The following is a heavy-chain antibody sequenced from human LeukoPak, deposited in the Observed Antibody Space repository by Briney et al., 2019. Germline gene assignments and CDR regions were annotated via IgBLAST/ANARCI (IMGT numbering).Heavy chain of an antibody. V-gene: IGHV1-46*01. Sequence: ASVKVSCKASGYTFTSYYMHWVRQAPGQGLEWMGIINPSGGSTSYAQKFQGRVTMTRDTSTSTVYMELSSLRSEDTAVYYCARELPSIVGATTPYYYGMDVWGQGTTVTVSS. D-gene: IGHD1-26*01. CDR3: ARELPSIVGATTPYYYGMDV. CDR1: GYTFTSYY. CDR2: INPSGGST. J-gene: IGHJ6*02.